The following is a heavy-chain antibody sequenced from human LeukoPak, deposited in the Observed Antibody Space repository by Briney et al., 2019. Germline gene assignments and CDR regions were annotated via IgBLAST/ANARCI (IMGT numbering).Heavy chain of an antibody. V-gene: IGHV1-69*10. CDR3: AGPSGYSYGTENFDY. J-gene: IGHJ4*02. CDR1: GGTFSSYA. CDR2: IIPILGIA. Sequence: SVKVSCKASGGTFSSYAISWVRQAPGQGLEWMGWIIPILGIANYAQKFQGRVTITADKSTSTAYMELSSLRSEDTAVYYCAGPSGYSYGTENFDYWGQGTLVTVSS. D-gene: IGHD5-18*01.